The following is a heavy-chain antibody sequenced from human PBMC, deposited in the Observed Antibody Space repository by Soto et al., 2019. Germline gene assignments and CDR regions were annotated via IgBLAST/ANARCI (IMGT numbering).Heavy chain of an antibody. Sequence: GGSLRLSCEASGFIFSNYWMHWVRQTPGTGLVWVSRISNDGSITNYADSVKGRFTISRDNAKNSLYLQMNSLRAEDTAVYYCAKDLTWNQADYWGQGALVTVS. CDR3: AKDLTWNQADY. V-gene: IGHV3-74*01. CDR1: GFIFSNYW. J-gene: IGHJ4*02. D-gene: IGHD1-1*01. CDR2: ISNDGSIT.